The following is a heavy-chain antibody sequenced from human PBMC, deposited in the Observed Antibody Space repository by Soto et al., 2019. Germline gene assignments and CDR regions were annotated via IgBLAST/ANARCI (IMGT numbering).Heavy chain of an antibody. CDR3: ARGNGYYDSSGPGYYYGMDV. V-gene: IGHV6-1*01. D-gene: IGHD3-22*01. CDR1: GDSVSSNSAA. Sequence: SQTLSLTCAISGDSVSSNSAAWNWIRQSPSRGLEWLGRTYYRSKWYNDYAVSVKSRITINPDTSKNQFSLQLNSVTPEDTAVYYCARGNGYYDSSGPGYYYGMDVWGQGTTVTVSS. CDR2: TYYRSKWYN. J-gene: IGHJ6*02.